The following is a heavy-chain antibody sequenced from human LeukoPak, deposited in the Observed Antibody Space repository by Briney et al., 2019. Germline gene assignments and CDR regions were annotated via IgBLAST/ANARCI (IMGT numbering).Heavy chain of an antibody. CDR3: ARVSGDPAPYYMDV. V-gene: IGHV4-61*02. CDR1: GDSITTGNYY. Sequence: PSETLSLTCTVSGDSITTGNYYWRWVRQPAGKGLEWIGRVYTSGATTSHPSLKSRVTISVDTSKNQFSLKLSSVTAADTAVYYCARVSGDPAPYYMDVWGKRTTVTVSS. CDR2: VYTSGAT. J-gene: IGHJ6*03. D-gene: IGHD4-17*01.